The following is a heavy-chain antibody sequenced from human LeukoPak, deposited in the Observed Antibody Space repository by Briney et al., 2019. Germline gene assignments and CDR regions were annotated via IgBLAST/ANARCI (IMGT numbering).Heavy chain of an antibody. CDR2: ISHDGSEK. Sequence: GGSLRLSCAASGFTFSTYVLHWVRQAPGKGLEWVAVISHDGSEKYYADSVKGRFTISRDNSKNTLYLQMNSLRAEDTAAYYCAKEYCTTTNCLGDWGLGTLVTVSS. CDR1: GFTFSTYV. V-gene: IGHV3-30*18. CDR3: AKEYCTTTNCLGD. D-gene: IGHD2-2*01. J-gene: IGHJ4*02.